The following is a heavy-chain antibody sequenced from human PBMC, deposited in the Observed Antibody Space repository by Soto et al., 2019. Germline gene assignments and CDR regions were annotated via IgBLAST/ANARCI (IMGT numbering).Heavy chain of an antibody. CDR2: IHHSGTT. J-gene: IGHJ5*02. CDR3: ARVRQYCSGTSCYLDP. Sequence: SETLSLTCAVPGGSISSSNWWHWVRQPPGKGLEWIGEIHHSGTTNYNPSLKSRVAISVDKSKNQFSLKLYSVTAADTAVYYCARVRQYCSGTSCYLDPWSQGTLVTVSS. V-gene: IGHV4-4*02. D-gene: IGHD2-2*01. CDR1: GGSISSSNW.